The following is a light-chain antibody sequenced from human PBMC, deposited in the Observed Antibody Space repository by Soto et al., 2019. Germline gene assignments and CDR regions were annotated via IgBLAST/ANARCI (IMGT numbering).Light chain of an antibody. Sequence: IQMTQSPSSLSASPGDRVTITCRASQGISSYLAWYQQKPGKAPKLLIYAASTLQSGVPSRFSGSGSGTEFTLTISSLQSEDFAVYYCQQYNNWPPITFGQGTRLEIK. V-gene: IGKV1-8*01. CDR3: QQYNNWPPIT. J-gene: IGKJ5*01. CDR2: AAS. CDR1: QGISSY.